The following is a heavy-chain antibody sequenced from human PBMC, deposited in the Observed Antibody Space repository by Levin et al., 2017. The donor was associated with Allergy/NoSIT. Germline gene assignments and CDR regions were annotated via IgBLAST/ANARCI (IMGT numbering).Heavy chain of an antibody. J-gene: IGHJ3*01. Sequence: GGSLRLSCAASGFTFSDFAMHWVRQAPGRGLEWVAVISFDESNKFYGDSVKGRFTISRDNYKNTLYLQMNGLRGDDTAIYYCSRDWGISGRPRPHDTVDFWGQGTMVTVSS. CDR3: SRDWGISGRPRPHDTVDF. D-gene: IGHD3-16*01. CDR2: ISFDESNK. CDR1: GFTFSDFA. V-gene: IGHV3-30-3*01.